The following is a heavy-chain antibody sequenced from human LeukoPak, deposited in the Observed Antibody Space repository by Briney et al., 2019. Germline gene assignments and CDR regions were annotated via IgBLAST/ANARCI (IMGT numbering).Heavy chain of an antibody. CDR1: GDSISSARNY. V-gene: IGHV4-39*01. CDR2: VYSSGST. D-gene: IGHD5-18*01. Sequence: SETPSLTCSVSGDSISSARNYWGWIRQSPAKGLEWLASVYSSGSTHSNPSLTSRVSISIDMSKNQFSLKLYSVTASDAAIYYCARHLSGTAMAHYFDFWGQGTLVTVSS. J-gene: IGHJ4*02. CDR3: ARHLSGTAMAHYFDF.